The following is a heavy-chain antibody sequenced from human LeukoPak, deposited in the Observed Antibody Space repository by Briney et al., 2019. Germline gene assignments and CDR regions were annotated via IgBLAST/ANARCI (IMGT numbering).Heavy chain of an antibody. CDR1: GGSISSSSYY. CDR3: ARVAPDYDFWSGYVKSRPHFDY. Sequence: SETLSLTCTVSGGSISSSSYYWGWIRQPPGKGLEWIVSIYYSGSTYYNPSLKSRVTISVDTSKNQFSLKLSSVTAADTAVYYCARVAPDYDFWSGYVKSRPHFDYWGQGTLVTVSS. J-gene: IGHJ4*02. V-gene: IGHV4-39*07. CDR2: IYYSGST. D-gene: IGHD3-3*01.